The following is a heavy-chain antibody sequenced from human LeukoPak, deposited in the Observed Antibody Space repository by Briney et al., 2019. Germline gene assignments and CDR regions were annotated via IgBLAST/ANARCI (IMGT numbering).Heavy chain of an antibody. V-gene: IGHV1-46*01. CDR3: ARTRGYYFDY. J-gene: IGHJ4*02. CDR2: INPSGGST. CDR1: GYSFTNYY. Sequence: ASAKVSCKASGYSFTNYYMHWVRQAPGQGLEWMGMINPSGGSTTYAQKFQGRVTMTRDMSTSTVYMELSSLTSEDTAVYYCARTRGYYFDYWGQGTLVTVSS.